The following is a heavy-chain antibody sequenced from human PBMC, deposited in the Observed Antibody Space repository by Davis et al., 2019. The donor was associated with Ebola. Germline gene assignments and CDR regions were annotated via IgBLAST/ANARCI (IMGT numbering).Heavy chain of an antibody. D-gene: IGHD6-13*01. Sequence: GESLKISCAASGFTFSSYSMNWVRQAPGKGLEWVAGIWSDGNNKYYADSVKGRFTISREISRNTLYLQLNSLGAEDTAVYYCAKSSRSSWYYFDYWGQGTLVTVSS. J-gene: IGHJ4*02. V-gene: IGHV3-33*03. CDR2: IWSDGNNK. CDR1: GFTFSSYS. CDR3: AKSSRSSWYYFDY.